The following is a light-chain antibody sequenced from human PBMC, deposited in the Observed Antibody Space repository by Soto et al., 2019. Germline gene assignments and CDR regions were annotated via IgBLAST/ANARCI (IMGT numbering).Light chain of an antibody. Sequence: TVMTQSPATLSVSPGETANLSCRASQKISGTLAWYQQKPGQAPRLLIYRASTRATGVPARFSGSGSGAEFTLTISNLQPEDFAVFYCQQYKFWPLTFGGGTKVEIK. J-gene: IGKJ4*01. CDR1: QKISGT. V-gene: IGKV3-15*01. CDR2: RAS. CDR3: QQYKFWPLT.